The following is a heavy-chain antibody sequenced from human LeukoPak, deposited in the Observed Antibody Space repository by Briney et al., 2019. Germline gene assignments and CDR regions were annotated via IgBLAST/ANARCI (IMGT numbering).Heavy chain of an antibody. D-gene: IGHD2-2*01. CDR3: AKGEDIVVVPAAFYYYYGMDV. J-gene: IGHJ6*02. CDR1: GFTFSSYG. CDR2: IWYDGSNK. V-gene: IGHV3-30*02. Sequence: GGSLRLSCAASGFTFSSYGMHWVRQAPGKGLEWVAVIWYDGSNKYYADSVKGRFTISRDNSKNTLYLQMNSLRAEDTAVYYCAKGEDIVVVPAAFYYYYGMDVWGQGTTVTVSS.